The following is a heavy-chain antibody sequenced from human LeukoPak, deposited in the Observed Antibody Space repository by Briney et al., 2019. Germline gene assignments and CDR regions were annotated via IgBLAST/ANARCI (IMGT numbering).Heavy chain of an antibody. J-gene: IGHJ4*02. Sequence: GSLRLSCAASGYTFSSYWMSWVRQAPGKGLEWVANIKQDGSEKYYVDSVKGRFTISRDNAKNSLYLQMNSLRAEDTAVYYCARDRQSRYCSSTSCYAVPDYFDYWGQGTLVTVSS. CDR3: ARDRQSRYCSSTSCYAVPDYFDY. CDR2: IKQDGSEK. V-gene: IGHV3-7*01. CDR1: GYTFSSYW. D-gene: IGHD2-2*01.